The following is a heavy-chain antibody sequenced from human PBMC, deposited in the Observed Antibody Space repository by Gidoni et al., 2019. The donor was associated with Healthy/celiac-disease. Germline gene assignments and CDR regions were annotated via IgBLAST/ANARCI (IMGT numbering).Heavy chain of an antibody. Sequence: EVQLVESGGGLVKPGGSLRLSCAASGFTFSSYSMNWVRQAPGKGLEWVSSISSSSSYIYYADSVKGRFTISRDNAKNSLYLQMNSLRAEDTAVYYCAREGGLGWQWLVRSSDYWGQGTLVTVSS. V-gene: IGHV3-21*01. D-gene: IGHD6-19*01. CDR3: AREGGLGWQWLVRSSDY. J-gene: IGHJ4*02. CDR2: ISSSSSYI. CDR1: GFTFSSYS.